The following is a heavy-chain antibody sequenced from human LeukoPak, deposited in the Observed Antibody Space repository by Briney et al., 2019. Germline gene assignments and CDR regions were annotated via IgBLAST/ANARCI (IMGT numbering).Heavy chain of an antibody. Sequence: ASVKVSCKASGDTFRNYAISWVREAPGQGLEWMGRIIPIFGTTRYAQKFQGRVTITTDASTTTAYMELNSLRSEDTAVYYCARDPYHRLGPPLDLWGQGTLVTVSS. D-gene: IGHD2-2*01. V-gene: IGHV1-69*05. CDR1: GDTFRNYA. CDR2: IIPIFGTT. J-gene: IGHJ5*02. CDR3: ARDPYHRLGPPLDL.